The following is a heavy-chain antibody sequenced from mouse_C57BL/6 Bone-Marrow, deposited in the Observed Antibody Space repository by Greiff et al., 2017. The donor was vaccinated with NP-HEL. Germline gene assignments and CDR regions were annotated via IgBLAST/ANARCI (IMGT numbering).Heavy chain of an antibody. Sequence: QVQLQQSGAELARPGASVKLSCKASGYTFTSYGISWVKQGTGQGLEWIGEIYPRSGNTYYNEKFKGKATLTADKSSSTAYMELRSLTSEDSAVYFCARGFAYWGQGTLVTVSA. CDR3: ARGFAY. CDR2: IYPRSGNT. CDR1: GYTFTSYG. V-gene: IGHV1-81*01. J-gene: IGHJ3*01.